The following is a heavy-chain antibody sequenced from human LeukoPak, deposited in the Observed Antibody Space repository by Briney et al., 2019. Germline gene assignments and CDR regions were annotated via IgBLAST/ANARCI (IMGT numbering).Heavy chain of an antibody. CDR3: ARDHSITQFDY. CDR1: GGSISSGSYY. CDR2: IYTSGST. J-gene: IGHJ4*02. Sequence: SETLSLTCTVSGGSISSGSYYWSWIRQPAGKGLGWIGRIYTSGSTNYNPSLKSRVTISVDTSKNQFSLKLSSVTAADTAVYYCARDHSITQFDYWGQGTLVTVSS. D-gene: IGHD2-15*01. V-gene: IGHV4-61*02.